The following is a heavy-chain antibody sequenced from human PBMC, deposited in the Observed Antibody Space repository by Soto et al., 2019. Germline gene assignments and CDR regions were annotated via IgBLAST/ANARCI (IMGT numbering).Heavy chain of an antibody. CDR1: GFTFSSYG. Sequence: GGSLRLSCAASGFTFSSYGMHWVRQAPGKGLEWVAVIWYDGSNKYYADSVKGRFTISRDNSKNTLYLQMNSLRAEDTAVYYCARDLIGYSSSWIGPDYWGQGTLVTVSS. CDR2: IWYDGSNK. V-gene: IGHV3-33*01. CDR3: ARDLIGYSSSWIGPDY. J-gene: IGHJ4*02. D-gene: IGHD6-13*01.